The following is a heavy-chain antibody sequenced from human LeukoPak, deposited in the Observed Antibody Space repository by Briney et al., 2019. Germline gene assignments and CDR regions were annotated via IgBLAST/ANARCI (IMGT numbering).Heavy chain of an antibody. CDR3: ARSPSYSSSWVGYFDY. CDR2: MNPNSGNT. V-gene: IGHV1-8*01. Sequence: ASVKVSCKASGYTFTSYDINWVRQATGQGLEWMGWMNPNSGNTGYAQKFQGRVTMTRNTSISTAYMELSSLRSEDTAVYYCARSPSYSSSWVGYFDYWGQGTLVTVSS. D-gene: IGHD6-13*01. J-gene: IGHJ4*02. CDR1: GYTFTSYD.